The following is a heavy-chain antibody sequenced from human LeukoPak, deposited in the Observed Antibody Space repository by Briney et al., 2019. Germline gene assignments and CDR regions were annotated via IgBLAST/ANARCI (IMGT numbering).Heavy chain of an antibody. D-gene: IGHD6-19*01. J-gene: IGHJ4*02. Sequence: GGSLRLSCVASGFSFNRYSLNWVRQAPGKGLEWVSYISGSSSTIYYADSVKGRFTISRDNTRNSLYLQMNSLRAEDSAVYYCATEYSSGWYTYWGQGTLVTVSS. CDR2: ISGSSSTI. CDR3: ATEYSSGWYTY. CDR1: GFSFNRYS. V-gene: IGHV3-48*04.